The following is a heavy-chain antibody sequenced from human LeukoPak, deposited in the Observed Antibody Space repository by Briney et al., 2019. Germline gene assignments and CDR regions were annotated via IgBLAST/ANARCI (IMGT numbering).Heavy chain of an antibody. CDR3: AKEDRYGSGSYFNSGVDY. CDR1: GFTFDDYA. Sequence: GGSLRLSCAASGFTFDDYATHWVRQAPGKGLEWVSLISGDGGSTYYADSVKGRFTISRDNSKNSLYLQMNSLRTEDTALYYCAKEDRYGSGSYFNSGVDYWGQGTLVAASS. CDR2: ISGDGGST. D-gene: IGHD3-10*01. V-gene: IGHV3-43*02. J-gene: IGHJ4*02.